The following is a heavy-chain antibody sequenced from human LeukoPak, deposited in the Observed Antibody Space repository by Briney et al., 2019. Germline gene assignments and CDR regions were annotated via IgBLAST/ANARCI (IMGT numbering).Heavy chain of an antibody. V-gene: IGHV1-18*01. CDR1: GYPFTTYG. Sequence: ASVKVSRKASGYPFTTYGISWVRQAPGQGLEWMGWISVYNDNTIYSENLQGRVTMTTDTSTNTVYMELRSLISDDTAFYYCTRDDSAGNLYWGQGTLVTVSS. D-gene: IGHD3-10*01. CDR2: ISVYNDNT. CDR3: TRDDSAGNLY. J-gene: IGHJ1*01.